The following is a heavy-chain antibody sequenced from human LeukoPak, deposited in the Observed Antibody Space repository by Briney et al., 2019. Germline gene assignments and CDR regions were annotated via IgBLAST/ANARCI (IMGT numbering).Heavy chain of an antibody. Sequence: GGSLRLSCAASGFTFSSYAMSWVRQAPGKGLEGVSAISGSGGRTYYAGSVKGRFTVSRDTSKNTLYLQMNSLRAEDTALYYCAKDMGEDGSYYLDYWGQGTLVTVSS. V-gene: IGHV3-23*01. J-gene: IGHJ4*02. CDR3: AKDMGEDGSYYLDY. CDR1: GFTFSSYA. CDR2: ISGSGGRT. D-gene: IGHD1-26*01.